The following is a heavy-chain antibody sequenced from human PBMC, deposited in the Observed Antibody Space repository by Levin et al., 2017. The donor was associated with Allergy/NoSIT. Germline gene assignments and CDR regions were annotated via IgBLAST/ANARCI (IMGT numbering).Heavy chain of an antibody. CDR2: ISGSGIST. Sequence: GESLKISCAASGFTFSSYAMSWVRQAPGKGLEWVSSISGSGISTYFADTVKGRFSVSRDNSKNTLYLQLNSLRAEDTALYYCAKDVQPLHSGSSPSFDYWGQGNLVTVSS. CDR3: AKDVQPLHSGSSPSFDY. J-gene: IGHJ4*02. V-gene: IGHV3-23*01. CDR1: GFTFSSYA. D-gene: IGHD3-22*01.